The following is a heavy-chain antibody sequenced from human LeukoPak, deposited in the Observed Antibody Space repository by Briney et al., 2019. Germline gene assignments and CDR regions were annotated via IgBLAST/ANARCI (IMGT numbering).Heavy chain of an antibody. V-gene: IGHV3-23*01. CDR3: AKDLRSGGSCYSH. CDR1: GFTFSSYA. J-gene: IGHJ4*02. CDR2: ISGSGSST. Sequence: GGSLRLSCAASGFTFSSYAMSWVRQAPGRGLEWVSAISGSGSSTYYADSVKGRFTISRDNSKNTLYLQMNSLRAEDTAVYYCAKDLRSGGSCYSHWGQGTLVTVSS. D-gene: IGHD2-15*01.